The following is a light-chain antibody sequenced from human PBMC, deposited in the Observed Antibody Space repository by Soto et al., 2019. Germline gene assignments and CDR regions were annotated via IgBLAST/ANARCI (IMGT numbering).Light chain of an antibody. Sequence: QSALTQPASVSGSPGQSIPISCTGTSSDVGGYNYVSWYQQHPGKAPKLMIYDVSNRPSGVSNRFSGSKSGNTASLTISGLQAEDEADYYCSSYTSSREMVFGGGTKLTVL. J-gene: IGLJ2*01. CDR3: SSYTSSREMV. V-gene: IGLV2-14*01. CDR2: DVS. CDR1: SSDVGGYNY.